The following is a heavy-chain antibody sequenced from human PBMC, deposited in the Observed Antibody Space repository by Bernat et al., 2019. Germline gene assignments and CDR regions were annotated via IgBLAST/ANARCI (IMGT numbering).Heavy chain of an antibody. Sequence: EVQLVESGGGLVQPGGSLRLSCAASGFTFSSYWMSWVRQAPGKGLEWVANIKQDGSEKYYGDSVKGRFTISRDNAKNSLYLQMNSLRAEDTAVYYCARWDTAMAHVFDYWGQGTLVTVSS. CDR1: GFTFSSYW. V-gene: IGHV3-7*03. D-gene: IGHD5-18*01. CDR3: ARWDTAMAHVFDY. J-gene: IGHJ4*02. CDR2: IKQDGSEK.